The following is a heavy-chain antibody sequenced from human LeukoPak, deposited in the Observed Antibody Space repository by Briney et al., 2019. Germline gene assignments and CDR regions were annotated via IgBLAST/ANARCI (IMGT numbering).Heavy chain of an antibody. V-gene: IGHV4/OR15-8*01. J-gene: IGHJ4*02. Sequence: SETLSLTCAVSGGSISSGSWWGWIRQPPGKGLEWIGEIHHSGSANYNPSLKSRVTLSVDKSKNQLSLRLTSVTAADTAVYYCARGGDYRFDYWGQGTLVTVSS. CDR2: IHHSGSA. CDR3: ARGGDYRFDY. CDR1: GGSISSGSW. D-gene: IGHD4-17*01.